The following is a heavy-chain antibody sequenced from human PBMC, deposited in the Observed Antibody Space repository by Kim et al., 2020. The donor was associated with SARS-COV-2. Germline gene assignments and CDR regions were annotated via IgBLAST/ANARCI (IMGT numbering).Heavy chain of an antibody. CDR3: ARSRGGRIAARDFVY. V-gene: IGHV1-46*01. Sequence: ASVKVSCKASGYTFTSYYMHWVRQAPGQGLEWMGIINPSGGSTSYAQKFQGRVTMTRDTSTSTVYMELSSLRSEDTAVYYCARSRGGRIAARDFVYWGQGTLVTVSS. CDR1: GYTFTSYY. D-gene: IGHD6-6*01. J-gene: IGHJ4*02. CDR2: INPSGGST.